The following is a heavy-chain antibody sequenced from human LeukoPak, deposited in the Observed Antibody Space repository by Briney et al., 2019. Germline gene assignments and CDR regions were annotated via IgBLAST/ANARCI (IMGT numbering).Heavy chain of an antibody. CDR1: GFTFSSYE. CDR2: ISSSGSTI. V-gene: IGHV3-48*03. J-gene: IGHJ4*02. Sequence: GGSPRLYCAASGFTFSSYEMNWVRQAPGKGLEWVSYISSSGSTIYYADSVKGRFTISRDNAKNSLYLQMNSLRAEDTAVYYCAREGENYDFWSGYYPFDYWGQGTLVTVSS. D-gene: IGHD3-3*01. CDR3: AREGENYDFWSGYYPFDY.